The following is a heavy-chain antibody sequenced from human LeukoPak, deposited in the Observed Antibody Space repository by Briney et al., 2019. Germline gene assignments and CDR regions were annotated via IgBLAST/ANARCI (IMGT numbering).Heavy chain of an antibody. Sequence: GGSLRLSCAASEFTFSDYYMSWIRQAPGKGLEWVSYISSSSSYTNYADSVKGRFTISRDNAKNSLYLQMNSLRAEDTAVYYCARGVSSSSSFGYWGQGTLVTVSS. J-gene: IGHJ4*02. D-gene: IGHD6-13*01. CDR1: EFTFSDYY. CDR2: ISSSSSYT. V-gene: IGHV3-11*05. CDR3: ARGVSSSSSFGY.